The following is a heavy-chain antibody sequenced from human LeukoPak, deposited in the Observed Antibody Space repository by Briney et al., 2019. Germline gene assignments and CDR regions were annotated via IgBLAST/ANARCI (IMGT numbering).Heavy chain of an antibody. V-gene: IGHV4-59*01. CDR2: IYYSGST. CDR1: GGSISSYY. CDR3: AGGRWLQYDDY. Sequence: SETLSLTCTVSGGSISSYYWSWFRQPPGKGLEWIGYIYYSGSTNYNPSLKSRVAISVDTSKSQFSLELNSVTAADTAVYYCAGGRWLQYDDYWGQGTLVTVSS. J-gene: IGHJ4*02. D-gene: IGHD5-24*01.